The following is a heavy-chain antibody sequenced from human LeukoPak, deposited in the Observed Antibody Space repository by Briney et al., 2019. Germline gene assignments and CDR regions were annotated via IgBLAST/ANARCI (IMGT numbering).Heavy chain of an antibody. CDR1: GFTFTSSA. CDR3: AAATTVTTVDDFDI. D-gene: IGHD4-17*01. Sequence: EASVKVSCRASGFTFTSSAVQWVRQARGQRLEWMGWIVVGSGNTNYAQKFQERVTITRDMSTSTVYMGLSSLRPEDTAVYYCAAATTVTTVDDFDIWGQGTMVTVSS. J-gene: IGHJ3*02. V-gene: IGHV1-58*01. CDR2: IVVGSGNT.